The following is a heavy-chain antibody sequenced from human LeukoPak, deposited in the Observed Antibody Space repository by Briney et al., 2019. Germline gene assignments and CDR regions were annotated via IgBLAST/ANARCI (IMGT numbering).Heavy chain of an antibody. CDR2: ISHDGINK. J-gene: IGHJ4*02. D-gene: IGHD2-21*02. V-gene: IGHV3-30-3*01. Sequence: GGSLRLSCGASGFIFRTYAMHWVRQAPGKGLEWVAVISHDGINKKYADSVKGRFTISRDNSKNTLYLQMNSLTDEDMAIYYCARDYRKDIVVVTAILHYWGQGTLVTVSS. CDR1: GFIFRTYA. CDR3: ARDYRKDIVVVTAILHY.